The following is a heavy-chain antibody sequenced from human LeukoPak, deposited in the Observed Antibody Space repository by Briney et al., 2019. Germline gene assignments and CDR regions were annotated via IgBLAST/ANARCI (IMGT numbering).Heavy chain of an antibody. V-gene: IGHV4-4*07. Sequence: SETLSLTCTASGGSISSYYWSWIRQPAGKGLEWIGRIYTSGSTNYNPSLKSRVTMSVDTSKNQFSLKLSSVTAADTAVYYCASMRGNLNYYYMDVWGKGTTVTVSS. J-gene: IGHJ6*03. D-gene: IGHD4-23*01. CDR2: IYTSGST. CDR3: ASMRGNLNYYYMDV. CDR1: GGSISSYY.